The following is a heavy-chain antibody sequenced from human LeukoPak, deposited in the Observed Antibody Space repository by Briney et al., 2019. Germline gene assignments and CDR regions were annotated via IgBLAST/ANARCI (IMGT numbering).Heavy chain of an antibody. J-gene: IGHJ6*02. V-gene: IGHV1-2*04. D-gene: IGHD3-22*01. Sequence: ASVKVSCKASGYTFTGYYMHWVRQAPGQGLEWMGWINPNNGGTNYAQKFQGWVTMTRDTSISTAYMELSRLRSDDTAVYYCARGGSSGYYRAYYYYGMDVWGQGTTVTVSS. CDR2: INPNNGGT. CDR1: GYTFTGYY. CDR3: ARGGSSGYYRAYYYYGMDV.